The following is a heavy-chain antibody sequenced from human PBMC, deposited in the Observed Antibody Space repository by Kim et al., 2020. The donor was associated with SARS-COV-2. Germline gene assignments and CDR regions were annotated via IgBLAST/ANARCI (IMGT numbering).Heavy chain of an antibody. D-gene: IGHD3-10*01. V-gene: IGHV3-30*18. J-gene: IGHJ4*02. Sequence: GGSLRLSCAASGFTFSTYGMHWVRQAPGKGLEWVAVISYEGTNKYHADSVQGRFTISRDNSKNTLYLQMNSLRVEDTAVYYCAKDGLNYYGSGRSDYFDFWGRETLVTVS. CDR1: GFTFSTYG. CDR3: AKDGLNYYGSGRSDYFDF. CDR2: ISYEGTNK.